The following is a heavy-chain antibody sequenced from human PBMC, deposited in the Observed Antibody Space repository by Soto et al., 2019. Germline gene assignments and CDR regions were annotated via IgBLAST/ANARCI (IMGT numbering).Heavy chain of an antibody. CDR2: IDHTGAA. V-gene: IGHV4-34*01. Sequence: QVQLQQWGAGLLRPSETLSLTCAVSGGSFSDYSWSWIRQPPGEGLEWIGEIDHTGAARYNPSLKSRVTMSADASRGQFSLRLTSVTAADTAVYFCARQWLLYFDYWGQRTRVTVSS. D-gene: IGHD5-12*01. J-gene: IGHJ4*02. CDR3: ARQWLLYFDY. CDR1: GGSFSDYS.